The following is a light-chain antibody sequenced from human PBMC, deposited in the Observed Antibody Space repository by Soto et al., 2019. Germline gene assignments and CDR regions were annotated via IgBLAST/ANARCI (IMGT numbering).Light chain of an antibody. CDR1: PSVSSY. Sequence: EIVLTQSPATLSLSPGDKATLSCRASPSVSSYLAWYQQKPGQAPRLLMYDASIRATGIPARFSGTGSERDFTLTIASLESDDFAVYYGQKRSNWPLTCGQGTKVEIK. CDR2: DAS. V-gene: IGKV3-11*02. CDR3: QKRSNWPLT. J-gene: IGKJ1*01.